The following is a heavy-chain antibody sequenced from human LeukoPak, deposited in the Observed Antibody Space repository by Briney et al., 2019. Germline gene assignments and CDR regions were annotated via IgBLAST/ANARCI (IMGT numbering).Heavy chain of an antibody. V-gene: IGHV1-2*04. D-gene: IGHD3/OR15-3a*01. CDR1: GGTFSSYA. J-gene: IGHJ4*02. CDR3: ARGRGGTGTCDY. CDR2: INPNSGGT. Sequence: ASVKVSCKASGGTFSSYAISWVRQAPGQGLEWMGWINPNSGGTNYAQKFQGWVTMTRDTSISTAYMELSRLRSDDTAVYYCARGRGGTGTCDYWGQGTLVTVSS.